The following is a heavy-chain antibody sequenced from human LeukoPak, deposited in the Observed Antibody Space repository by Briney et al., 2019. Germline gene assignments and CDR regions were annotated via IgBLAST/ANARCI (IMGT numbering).Heavy chain of an antibody. CDR1: GFTFDDYA. V-gene: IGHV3-9*01. CDR3: AKDGGLQNYYYYGMDV. CDR2: ISWNSGSI. D-gene: IGHD5-18*01. Sequence: GGSLRLSCAASGFTFDDYAMHWVRHAPGKGLVWVSGISWNSGSIGYADSVKGRFTISRDNPKNSLYLQMNSLRAEDTALYYCAKDGGLQNYYYYGMDVWGQGTTVTVSS. J-gene: IGHJ6*02.